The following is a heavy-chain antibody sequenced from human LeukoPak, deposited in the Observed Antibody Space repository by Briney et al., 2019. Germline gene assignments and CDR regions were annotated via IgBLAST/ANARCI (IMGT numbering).Heavy chain of an antibody. CDR2: IYHSGST. CDR3: ARAYYDSSGYYSGDY. Sequence: SETLSLTCAVSGGSISSSNWWSWVRQPPGRGLEWIGEIYHSGSTNYNPSLKSRVTMSVDTSKNQFSLKVSSVTAADTAVYYCARAYYDSSGYYSGDYWGQGTLVTVSS. J-gene: IGHJ4*02. CDR1: GGSISSSNW. V-gene: IGHV4-4*02. D-gene: IGHD3-22*01.